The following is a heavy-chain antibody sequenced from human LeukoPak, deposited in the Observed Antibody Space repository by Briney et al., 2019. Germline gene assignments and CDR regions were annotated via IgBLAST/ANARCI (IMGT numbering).Heavy chain of an antibody. CDR1: GGSISSYY. V-gene: IGHV4-34*01. CDR3: ARGRDCSSTSCQKFNFDY. Sequence: SETLSLTCTVSGGSISSYYWSWIRQPAGKGLEWIGEINHSGSTNYNPSLKSRVTISVDTSKNQFSLKLSSVTAADTAVYYCARGRDCSSTSCQKFNFDYWGQGTLVTVSS. CDR2: INHSGST. J-gene: IGHJ4*02. D-gene: IGHD2-2*01.